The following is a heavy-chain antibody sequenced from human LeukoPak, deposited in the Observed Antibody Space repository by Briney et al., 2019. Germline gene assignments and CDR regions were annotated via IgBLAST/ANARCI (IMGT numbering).Heavy chain of an antibody. CDR2: IYYTGSA. CDR3: VQNQGYCSGGSCSFRFDP. D-gene: IGHD2-15*01. CDR1: GGSVSSRPHF. Sequence: SETLSLTCTVSGGSVSSRPHFWAWIRQTPGKGLEWIGTIYYTGSANYNPSLKSRVTISLDTSKNQFSLKLISLTAADTAVYYCVQNQGYCSGGSCSFRFDPWGQGTLVTVSS. J-gene: IGHJ5*02. V-gene: IGHV4-39*07.